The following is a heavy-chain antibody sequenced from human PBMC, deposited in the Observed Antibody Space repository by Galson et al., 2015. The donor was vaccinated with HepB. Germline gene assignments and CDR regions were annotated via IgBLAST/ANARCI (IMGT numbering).Heavy chain of an antibody. D-gene: IGHD6-19*01. J-gene: IGHJ3*02. Sequence: ETLSLTCTVSGGSISSYYWSWIRQPPGKGLEWIGYIYYSGSTNYNPSLKSRVTISVDTSKNQFSLKLSSVTAADTAVYYCARDGGAVAGKGAFDIWGQGTMVTVSS. CDR3: ARDGGAVAGKGAFDI. CDR2: IYYSGST. V-gene: IGHV4-59*01. CDR1: GGSISSYY.